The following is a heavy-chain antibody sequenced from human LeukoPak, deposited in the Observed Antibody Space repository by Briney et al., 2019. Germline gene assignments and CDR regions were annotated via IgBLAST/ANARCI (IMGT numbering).Heavy chain of an antibody. CDR3: AWGGMAAFDS. CDR2: ISSSGNTR. J-gene: IGHJ4*02. V-gene: IGHV3-11*04. Sequence: GGSLRLSCAASGFTFSDYYMNWIRQAPGKGLEWVAYISSSGNTRYYADSVKGRFTISRDNAKNSLYLQMNSLRAEDTAVYYCAWGGMAAFDSWGQGTLVTVSS. CDR1: GFTFSDYY. D-gene: IGHD3-16*01.